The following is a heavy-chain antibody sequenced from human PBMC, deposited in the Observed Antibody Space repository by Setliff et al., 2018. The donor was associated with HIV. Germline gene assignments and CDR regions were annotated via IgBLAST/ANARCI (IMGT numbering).Heavy chain of an antibody. Sequence: GASVKVSCKASGFTFSSYGISWVRQAPGQGLEWMGWISAYNGNTNYAQKLQGRVTMTTDTSTRTAYMELRSLRSDDTAVYYCARRVQGSNWYSRYYYYYIDVWGKGTTVTVSS. J-gene: IGHJ6*03. V-gene: IGHV1-18*01. CDR3: ARRVQGSNWYSRYYYYYIDV. CDR2: ISAYNGNT. CDR1: GFTFSSYG. D-gene: IGHD6-13*01.